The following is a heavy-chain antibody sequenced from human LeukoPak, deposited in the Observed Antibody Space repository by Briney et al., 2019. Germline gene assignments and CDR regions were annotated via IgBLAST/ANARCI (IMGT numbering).Heavy chain of an antibody. Sequence: TSSETLSLTCTVSGGSISGYYWNWIRQPPGKRLEWIGYIYYSGSTNYNPSLKSRVTISVDMSKNQFSLKLTSVTPAGTAVYYCARVITIIRGLDPWGQGIQVTVSS. CDR3: ARVITIIRGLDP. CDR2: IYYSGST. D-gene: IGHD3-10*01. V-gene: IGHV4-59*01. CDR1: GGSISGYY. J-gene: IGHJ5*02.